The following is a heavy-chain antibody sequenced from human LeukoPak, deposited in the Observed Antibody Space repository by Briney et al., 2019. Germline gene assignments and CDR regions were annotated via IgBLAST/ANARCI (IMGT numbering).Heavy chain of an antibody. J-gene: IGHJ5*02. D-gene: IGHD6-13*01. CDR1: GYTFTSYD. CDR3: ARRTLGPPAAVPKDWFDP. CDR2: MNPNSGNT. Sequence: PWASVKVSCKASGYTFTSYDINWVRQATGQGLEWMGWMNPNSGNTGYAQKFQGRVTMTRNTSISTAYMELSSLRSEDTAVYYCARRTLGPPAAVPKDWFDPWGQGTLVTVSS. V-gene: IGHV1-8*01.